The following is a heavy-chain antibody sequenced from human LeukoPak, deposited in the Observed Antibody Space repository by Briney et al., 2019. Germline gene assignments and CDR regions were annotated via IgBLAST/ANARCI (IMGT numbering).Heavy chain of an antibody. CDR1: GFTFSTYW. CDR3: AREGRVTGYDFDS. CDR2: INTDGSSI. Sequence: PGGSLRLSCAASGFTFSTYWMHWVRQAPGKGLVWVSRINTDGSSITYADSVKDRFTISRDNAKNTLYLQMNSLRVEDTAVFYCAREGRVTGYDFDSWGQGTLVTVSS. J-gene: IGHJ4*02. V-gene: IGHV3-74*03. D-gene: IGHD5-12*01.